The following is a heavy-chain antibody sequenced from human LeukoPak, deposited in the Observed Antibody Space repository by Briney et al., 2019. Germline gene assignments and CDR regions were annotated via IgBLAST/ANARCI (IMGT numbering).Heavy chain of an antibody. CDR2: IYPGDSDT. CDR3: ARLPTSGGSTGFDP. D-gene: IGHD2-15*01. J-gene: IGHJ5*02. V-gene: IGHV5-51*01. CDR1: GYSFTSYW. Sequence: GESRKISCKGSGYSFTSYWISWVRQMPGRGLEWMGIIYPGDSDTRYSPSFQGQVTISADKSISTAYLQWSSLKASDTAMYYCARLPTSGGSTGFDPWGQGTLATVSS.